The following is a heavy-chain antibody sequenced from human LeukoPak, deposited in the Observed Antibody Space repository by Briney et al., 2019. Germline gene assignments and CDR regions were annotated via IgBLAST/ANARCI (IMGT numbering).Heavy chain of an antibody. Sequence: KPGESLKISCKGSGYSFTSYWIGWVRQLPGKSLEWMGIIYPGDSDTRYSPSFQGQVTISADKSISTAYLQWSSLKASDTAMYYCARAPSSSWYYFDYWGQGTLVTVSS. J-gene: IGHJ4*02. CDR2: IYPGDSDT. V-gene: IGHV5-51*01. D-gene: IGHD6-13*01. CDR1: GYSFTSYW. CDR3: ARAPSSSWYYFDY.